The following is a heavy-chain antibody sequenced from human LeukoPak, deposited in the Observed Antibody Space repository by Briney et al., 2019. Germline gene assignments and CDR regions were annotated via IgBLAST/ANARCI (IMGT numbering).Heavy chain of an antibody. Sequence: GGSLRLSCAASGFTFGSYSMNWVRQAPGKGLEGISYISTSSSTIYYADSVKGRFTISRDNAKNSLYLQMNSLRADDTAVYYCARWGTTTNWGQGTLVTVSS. CDR3: ARWGTTTN. J-gene: IGHJ4*02. CDR1: GFTFGSYS. CDR2: ISTSSSTI. D-gene: IGHD1-26*01. V-gene: IGHV3-48*01.